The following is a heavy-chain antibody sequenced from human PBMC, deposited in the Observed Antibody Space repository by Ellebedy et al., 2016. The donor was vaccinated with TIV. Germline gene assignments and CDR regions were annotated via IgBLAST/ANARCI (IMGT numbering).Heavy chain of an antibody. J-gene: IGHJ4*02. Sequence: LSLTCAASVFTSSSTWMSWVRQAPGKGLGWVANIKQDGSEKYYVDSVKGRFTIARDNAKNALYMQMNSLRAEDTAVYYCARDMDSYTSGSRGRFDCWGQGTLVTVSS. CDR3: ARDMDSYTSGSRGRFDC. CDR1: VFTSSSTW. D-gene: IGHD3-10*01. CDR2: IKQDGSEK. V-gene: IGHV3-7*01.